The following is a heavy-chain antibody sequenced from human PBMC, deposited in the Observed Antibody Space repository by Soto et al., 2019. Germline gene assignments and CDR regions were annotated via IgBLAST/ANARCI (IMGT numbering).Heavy chain of an antibody. CDR1: GFTFRSYG. CDR2: IWYDLRNK. J-gene: IGHJ6*02. Sequence: GSPRLSFAASGFTFRSYGMHWVRQAPGPGLEWVAVIWYDLRNKYYADSVKRRLTIYRDNSKNTLYLQMNSLRAEDTAVYYCSRSKVAGTSTYYYYYGMDVWGQGTTVTVSS. V-gene: IGHV3-33*01. D-gene: IGHD6-19*01. CDR3: SRSKVAGTSTYYYYYGMDV.